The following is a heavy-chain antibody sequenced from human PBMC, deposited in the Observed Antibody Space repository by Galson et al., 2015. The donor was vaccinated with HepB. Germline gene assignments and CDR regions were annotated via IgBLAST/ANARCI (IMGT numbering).Heavy chain of an antibody. D-gene: IGHD3-10*01. CDR3: AKSPYHYGSGSYYVDN. J-gene: IGHJ4*02. CDR2: ISYDGSNK. V-gene: IGHV3-30*18. CDR1: GFTFSTYG. Sequence: SLRLSCAASGFTFSTYGMHWVRQAPGKGLEWVSVISYDGSNKYYADSVRGRFTISRDNSKNTLYLQMNSLRAEDTAVYYCAKSPYHYGSGSYYVDNWGQGTLVTVSS.